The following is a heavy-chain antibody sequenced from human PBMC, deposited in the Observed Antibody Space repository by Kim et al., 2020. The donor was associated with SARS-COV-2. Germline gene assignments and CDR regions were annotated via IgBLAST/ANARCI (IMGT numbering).Heavy chain of an antibody. J-gene: IGHJ5*02. CDR2: TYYRSKWSY. CDR1: GDSVSSNTAT. CDR3: ARATGGRGSRFDP. D-gene: IGHD2-15*01. V-gene: IGHV6-1*01. Sequence: SQTLSLTCALSGDSVSSNTATWNWIRQSPSRGLEWLGRTYYRSKWSYDYAISVKSRFTINPDTSKNQFSLQLNSVTPEDTAVYDCARATGGRGSRFDPWGQGTLVTVSS.